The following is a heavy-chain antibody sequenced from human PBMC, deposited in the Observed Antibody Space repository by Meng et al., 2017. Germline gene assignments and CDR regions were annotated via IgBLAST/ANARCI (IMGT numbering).Heavy chain of an antibody. CDR1: ASTFSSYS. D-gene: IGHD3-16*02. Sequence: GGSLRLSCAASASTFSSYSMNWVRQAPGKGLEWVSSISSSSSYIYYADSVKGRFTISRDNAKNSLYLQMNSLRAEDTAVYYCARDHTTFGGVIVIWHYYGMDVWGQGTTVTVSS. J-gene: IGHJ6*02. CDR2: ISSSSSYI. V-gene: IGHV3-21*01. CDR3: ARDHTTFGGVIVIWHYYGMDV.